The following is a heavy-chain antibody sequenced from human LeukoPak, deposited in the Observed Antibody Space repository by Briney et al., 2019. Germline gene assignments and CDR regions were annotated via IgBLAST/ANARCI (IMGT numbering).Heavy chain of an antibody. CDR1: GFTLSIYW. J-gene: IGHJ4*02. Sequence: GGSLRLSCAASGFTLSIYWMSWVRQAPGKGLEWVGNIKQDGSEKYYVDSVKGRFTISRDNAKNSLYLQMNSLRPEDTAVYYCARHLVFDYWGPGSLVTVSS. CDR3: ARHLVFDY. V-gene: IGHV3-7*01. D-gene: IGHD2-8*02. CDR2: IKQDGSEK.